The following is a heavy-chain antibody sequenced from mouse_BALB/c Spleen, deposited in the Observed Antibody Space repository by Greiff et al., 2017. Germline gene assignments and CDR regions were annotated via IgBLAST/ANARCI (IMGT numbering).Heavy chain of an antibody. Sequence: VQLQQSAAELARPGASVKMSCKASGYTFTSYTMHWVKQRPGQGLEWIGYINPSSGYTEYNQKFKDKTTLTADKSSSTAYMQLSSLTSEDSAVYYCAQEAYGYAMDYWGQGTSVTVSS. V-gene: IGHV1-4*02. CDR3: AQEAYGYAMDY. CDR1: GYTFTSYT. D-gene: IGHD1-1*01. J-gene: IGHJ4*01. CDR2: INPSSGYT.